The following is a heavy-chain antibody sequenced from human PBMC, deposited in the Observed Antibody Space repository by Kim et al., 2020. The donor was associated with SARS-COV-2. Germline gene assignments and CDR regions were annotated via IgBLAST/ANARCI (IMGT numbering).Heavy chain of an antibody. Sequence: GGSLRLSCAASGFTFDDYAMHWVRQAPGKGLEWVSGISWNSGSIGYADSVKGRFTISRDNAKNSLYLQMNSLRAEDTALYYCAKDREIVGGGDAFDIWGQGTMVTVSS. CDR2: ISWNSGSI. D-gene: IGHD1-26*01. J-gene: IGHJ3*02. CDR3: AKDREIVGGGDAFDI. V-gene: IGHV3-9*01. CDR1: GFTFDDYA.